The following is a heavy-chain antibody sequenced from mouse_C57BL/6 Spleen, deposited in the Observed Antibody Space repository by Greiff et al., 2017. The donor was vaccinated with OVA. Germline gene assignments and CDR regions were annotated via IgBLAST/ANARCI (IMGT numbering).Heavy chain of an antibody. Sequence: VQLQQPGAELVMPGASVKLSCKASGYTFTSYWMHWVKQRPGQGLEWIGEIDPSDSYTTYNQKFKGKSTLTVDKSSCTAYMQLSSLTSEDSAVYYCARFDYAYWGQGTTLTVSS. D-gene: IGHD2-4*01. CDR3: ARFDYAY. CDR2: IDPSDSYT. CDR1: GYTFTSYW. J-gene: IGHJ2*01. V-gene: IGHV1-69*01.